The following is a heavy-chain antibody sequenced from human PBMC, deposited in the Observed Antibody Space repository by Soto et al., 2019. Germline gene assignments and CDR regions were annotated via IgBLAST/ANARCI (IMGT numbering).Heavy chain of an antibody. Sequence: PSETLSLTCTVPGGSVTNSSYYWGWIRQSPGKGLEWIGSVYYRGRSYSKSSVKSRVTISADTSKNRFSLSLNSVTASDTAVYFCVSQRTTVPTQAYFDYWGPGALVTVSS. CDR3: VSQRTTVPTQAYFDY. CDR1: GGSVTNSSYY. V-gene: IGHV4-39*01. J-gene: IGHJ4*02. CDR2: VYYRGRS. D-gene: IGHD4-4*01.